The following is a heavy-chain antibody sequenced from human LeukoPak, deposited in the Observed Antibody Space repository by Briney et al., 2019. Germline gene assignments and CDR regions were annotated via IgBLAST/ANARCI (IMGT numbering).Heavy chain of an antibody. CDR2: LSAYNGNT. CDR3: ARDVAAAGDYYYYGMDV. CDR1: GYTFTSYG. J-gene: IGHJ6*04. Sequence: ASVKVSCKASGYTFTSYGISWVRQAPGQGLECIGWLSAYNGNTNYAQKLQGRVTMTTDTSTSTAYMELRSLRSDDTAVYYCARDVAAAGDYYYYGMDVWGKGTTVTVSS. V-gene: IGHV1-18*04. D-gene: IGHD6-13*01.